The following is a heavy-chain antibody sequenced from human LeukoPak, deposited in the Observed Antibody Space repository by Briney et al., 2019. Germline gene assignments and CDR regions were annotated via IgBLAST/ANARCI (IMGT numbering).Heavy chain of an antibody. J-gene: IGHJ1*01. CDR2: MNPNSGNT. CDR3: ARASDISWPFEN. D-gene: IGHD6-13*01. CDR1: GYTFTSYD. Sequence: ASVTVSCKASGYTFTSYDINWVRQATGQGLEWMGWMNPNSGNTGYAQKFRGRVTMTRNTSISTAYMELSSLRSEDTAVYYCARASDISWPFENWGQGTLVTVSS. V-gene: IGHV1-8*01.